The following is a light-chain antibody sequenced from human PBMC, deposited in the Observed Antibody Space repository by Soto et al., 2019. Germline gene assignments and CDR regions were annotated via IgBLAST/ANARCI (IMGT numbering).Light chain of an antibody. J-gene: IGKJ5*01. Sequence: EIVMTQNPATLSVSPGKTASLPCRASQSTGNFLAWHQQKPGKAPRPLIYYISTRATGIPARFSGSGSGTEFTLTINSLQSEDSAVYYCQQHNQWPITFGQGTRLEIK. CDR1: QSTGNF. CDR3: QQHNQWPIT. V-gene: IGKV3D-15*01. CDR2: YIS.